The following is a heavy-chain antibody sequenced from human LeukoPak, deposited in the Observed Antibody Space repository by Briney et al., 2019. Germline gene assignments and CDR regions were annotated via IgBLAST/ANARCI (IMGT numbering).Heavy chain of an antibody. D-gene: IGHD1-26*01. CDR3: ATAPRGTSHYIDV. CDR1: AFSLSIYS. CDR2: ISVSGTF. Sequence: GGSLRLSCAASAFSLSIYSIKWVRQTPGKGLEWLSDISVSGTFHYADSVKGRSSISRDNGRNSVSLQMNRLRVGHTGVYFCATAPRGTSHYIDVWGRGTSVSVSS. J-gene: IGHJ6*03. V-gene: IGHV3-48*01.